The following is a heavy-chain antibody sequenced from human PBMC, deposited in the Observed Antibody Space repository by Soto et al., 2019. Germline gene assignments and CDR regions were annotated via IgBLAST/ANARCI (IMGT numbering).Heavy chain of an antibody. J-gene: IGHJ3*02. V-gene: IGHV3-53*01. Sequence: TGGSLRLSCAASGFTVTSGSMSWVRQAPGRGLEWVSVIYSGGGTYYAGSVRGRFTISRDNSKNTLYLQMDSLRVEDTAVYYCAPHVHCSGGSCHYDAFDIRGQGTMVTVSS. CDR2: IYSGGGT. CDR3: APHVHCSGGSCHYDAFDI. CDR1: GFTVTSGS. D-gene: IGHD2-15*01.